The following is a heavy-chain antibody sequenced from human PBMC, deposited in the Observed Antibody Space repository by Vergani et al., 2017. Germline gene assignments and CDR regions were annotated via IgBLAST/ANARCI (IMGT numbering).Heavy chain of an antibody. V-gene: IGHV1-69*12. Sequence: QVQLVQSGAEVKKPGSSVKVSCKASGGTFSSYAISGVRQAPGQGLEWMGGSIPFFGTANYAQKFQGRGTITADASTSTAYMELSSLRSEDTAVYYCARVGSRGMLTKLAWFDPWGQGTLVTVSS. J-gene: IGHJ5*02. CDR1: GGTFSSYA. CDR2: SIPFFGTA. CDR3: ARVGSRGMLTKLAWFDP. D-gene: IGHD3-9*01.